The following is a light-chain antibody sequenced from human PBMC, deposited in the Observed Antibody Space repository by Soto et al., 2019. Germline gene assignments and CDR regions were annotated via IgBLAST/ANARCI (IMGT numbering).Light chain of an antibody. V-gene: IGLV1-40*01. CDR1: SSNIGAGYD. J-gene: IGLJ1*01. CDR2: GNS. CDR3: QSYNSSLSV. Sequence: VLTQPPSVSGAPGQRVTISCTGSSSNIGAGYDVHWYQQLPGTAPKLLIYGNSNRPSGVPDRFSGSKSGTSASLAITGLQAEDEADYYCQSYNSSLSVFGTGTKLTVL.